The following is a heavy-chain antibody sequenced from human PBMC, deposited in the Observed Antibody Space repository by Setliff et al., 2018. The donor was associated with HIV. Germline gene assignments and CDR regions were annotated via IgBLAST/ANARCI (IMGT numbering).Heavy chain of an antibody. J-gene: IGHJ4*02. D-gene: IGHD1-26*01. Sequence: GGSLRLSCAASGFTVSGNFMTWVRQAPGKGLEWISIIYSVSSTYYADSVKGRFTMSRDTSKNTVFLQMNSLRAEDTAVYYCAANIMGLTPDDYWGQGTLVTVSS. CDR3: AANIMGLTPDDY. CDR1: GFTVSGNF. CDR2: IYSVSST. V-gene: IGHV3-66*01.